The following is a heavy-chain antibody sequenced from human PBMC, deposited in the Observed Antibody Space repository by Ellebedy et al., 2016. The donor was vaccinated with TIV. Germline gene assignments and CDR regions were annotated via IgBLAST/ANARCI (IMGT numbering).Heavy chain of an antibody. J-gene: IGHJ4*02. V-gene: IGHV3-23*01. Sequence: PGGSLTLSCAASGFTFSNYAISWVRQAPGKGLEWVSGILGSGGSTYYADSVKGRFTISSDNSKNTLYLQMNSLRAEDTAVYYCAKEDYYDSSGPLDYWGQGTLVTVSS. CDR1: GFTFSNYA. CDR2: ILGSGGST. D-gene: IGHD3-22*01. CDR3: AKEDYYDSSGPLDY.